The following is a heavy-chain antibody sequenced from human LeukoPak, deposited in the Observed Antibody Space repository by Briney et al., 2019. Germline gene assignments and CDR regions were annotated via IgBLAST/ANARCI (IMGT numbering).Heavy chain of an antibody. Sequence: PSETLSLTCTVSGDSISTHQYYWAWLRQPPGKGLEWIGSVFYGGTTYYNPSLKSRVTISMDGSNNQFSLKVTSVTAADTAIFYCARMTWQQLHSWFDPWGQGVLVTVSS. CDR2: VFYGGTT. CDR1: GDSISTHQYY. CDR3: ARMTWQQLHSWFDP. D-gene: IGHD6-13*01. J-gene: IGHJ5*02. V-gene: IGHV4-39*01.